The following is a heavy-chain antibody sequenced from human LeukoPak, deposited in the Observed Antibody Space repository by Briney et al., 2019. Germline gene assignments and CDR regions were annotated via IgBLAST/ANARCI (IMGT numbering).Heavy chain of an antibody. CDR1: GFTFSSYG. V-gene: IGHV3-30*18. D-gene: IGHD1-26*01. Sequence: PGRSLRLSCAASGFTFSSYGMHWVRQAPGKGLEWVAVISYDGSNKYYADSVKGRFTISRDNSKNTLYLQMSSLRAEDTAVYYCAKKRTVGATTAYYYGMDVWGQGTTVTVSS. CDR2: ISYDGSNK. J-gene: IGHJ6*02. CDR3: AKKRTVGATTAYYYGMDV.